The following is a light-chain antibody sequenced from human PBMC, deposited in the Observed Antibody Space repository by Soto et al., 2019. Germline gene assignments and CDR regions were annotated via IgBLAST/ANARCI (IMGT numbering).Light chain of an antibody. CDR3: QQYYATPPA. Sequence: DIVMTQSPDSLAVSLGERATVNCKSSQRVLYSSNNKNYLAWYQQKPGQPPKLLIYWASTRESGVPDRFSGSGSGTDFNLTISSLQAEDVAVYFGQQYYATPPAFGPGTKLEIK. J-gene: IGKJ2*01. CDR1: QRVLYSSNNKNY. V-gene: IGKV4-1*01. CDR2: WAS.